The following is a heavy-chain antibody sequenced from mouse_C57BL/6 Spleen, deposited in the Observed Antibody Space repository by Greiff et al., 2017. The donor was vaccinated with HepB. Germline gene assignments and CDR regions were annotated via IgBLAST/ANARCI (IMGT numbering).Heavy chain of an antibody. Sequence: EVKLVESGGGLVKPGGSLKLSCAASGFTFSDYGMHWVRQAPEKGLEWVAYISSCSSTIYYADTVKGRFTISRDNAKNTLFLQMTSLRSEDTAMYYCARELRYLFDYWGQGTTLTVSS. V-gene: IGHV5-17*01. CDR1: GFTFSDYG. J-gene: IGHJ2*01. D-gene: IGHD1-1*01. CDR3: ARELRYLFDY. CDR2: ISSCSSTI.